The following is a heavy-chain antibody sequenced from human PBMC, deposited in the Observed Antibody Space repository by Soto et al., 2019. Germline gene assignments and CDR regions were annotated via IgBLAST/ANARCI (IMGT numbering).Heavy chain of an antibody. CDR1: GGSISSSSYY. D-gene: IGHD6-6*01. V-gene: IGHV4-39*07. Sequence: SETLSLTCTVSGGSISSSSYYWGWIRQPPGKGLEWIGSIYYSGSTYYNPSLKSRVTISVDTSKNQFSLKLSSVTAADTAVYYCASVPKLEYSSSSFYYWGQGTLVTVSS. CDR2: IYYSGST. CDR3: ASVPKLEYSSSSFYY. J-gene: IGHJ4*02.